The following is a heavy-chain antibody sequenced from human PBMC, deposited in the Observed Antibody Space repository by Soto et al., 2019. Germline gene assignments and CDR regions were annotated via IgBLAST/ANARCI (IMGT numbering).Heavy chain of an antibody. V-gene: IGHV3-23*01. Sequence: GGSLRLSCAASGFTFSSYAMSWVRQAPGKGLEWVSAISGSGGSTYYADSVKGRFTISRDNSKNTLYLQMNSLRAEDTAVYYCALDPIVADLLGYYYYGMEVWGQGTTVTVSS. D-gene: IGHD5-12*01. J-gene: IGHJ6*02. CDR3: ALDPIVADLLGYYYYGMEV. CDR2: ISGSGGST. CDR1: GFTFSSYA.